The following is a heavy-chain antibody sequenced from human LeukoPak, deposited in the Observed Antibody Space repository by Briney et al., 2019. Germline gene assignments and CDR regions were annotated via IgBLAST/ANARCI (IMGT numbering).Heavy chain of an antibody. V-gene: IGHV1-2*02. CDR3: ARSQYDVLTGSPDY. D-gene: IGHD3-9*01. CDR2: INPNTGGT. J-gene: IGHJ4*02. CDR1: GYTFTGYY. Sequence: ASVKVSCKASGYTFTGYYMHWVRQPPGQGLEWMGWINPNTGGTNYAQNFQDRVTMTSDASISTAYMDLSRLTSDDTAVYYCARSQYDVLTGSPDYWGQGTLVTVSS.